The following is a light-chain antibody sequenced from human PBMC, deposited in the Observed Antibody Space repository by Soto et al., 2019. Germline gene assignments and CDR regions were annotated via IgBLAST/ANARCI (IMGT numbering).Light chain of an antibody. Sequence: EVVMTQSPATLSVSPGERATLSCRASQTVSRNLAWYQQRPGQAPRLLIYDVFTRAAGIPARFSGSGSETEFTLTIRSLQSEDFAVYYCKQRSNWPRTFGQGTKVDI. V-gene: IGKV3-15*01. J-gene: IGKJ1*01. CDR1: QTVSRN. CDR2: DVF. CDR3: KQRSNWPRT.